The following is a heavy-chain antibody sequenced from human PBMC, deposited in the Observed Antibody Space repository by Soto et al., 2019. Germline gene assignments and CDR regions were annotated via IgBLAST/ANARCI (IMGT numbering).Heavy chain of an antibody. Sequence: GPLRLSCAASGFTFSSYSMNWVRQAPGKGLEWVSYISSSSSTIYYADSVKGRFTISRDNAKNSLYLQMNSLRDEDTAVYYCARHIAAASQWPVDYMDVWGKGTTVTVSS. D-gene: IGHD6-13*01. CDR3: ARHIAAASQWPVDYMDV. CDR2: ISSSSSTI. V-gene: IGHV3-48*02. CDR1: GFTFSSYS. J-gene: IGHJ6*03.